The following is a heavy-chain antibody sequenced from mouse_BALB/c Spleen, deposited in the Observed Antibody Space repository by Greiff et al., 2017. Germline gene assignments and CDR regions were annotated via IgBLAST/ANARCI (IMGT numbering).Heavy chain of an antibody. CDR1: GYTFTDYY. J-gene: IGHJ2*01. D-gene: IGHD2-1*01. CDR2: IYPGSGNT. Sequence: QVQLQQSGAELARPGASVKLSCKASGYTFTDYYINWVKQRTGQGLEWIGEIYPGSGNTYYNEKFKGKATLTADKSSSTAYMQLSSLTSEDSAVYFCARDYGNLFDYWGQGTTLTVA. V-gene: IGHV1-77*01. CDR3: ARDYGNLFDY.